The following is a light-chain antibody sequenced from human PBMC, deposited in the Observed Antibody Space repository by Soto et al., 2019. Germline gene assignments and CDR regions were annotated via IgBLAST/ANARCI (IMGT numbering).Light chain of an antibody. V-gene: IGLV2-14*03. J-gene: IGLJ2*01. CDR3: SSYTRSNTLVV. CDR1: SSDLGDYDA. Sequence: QPVLTQPASVSGSPGQSITISCTGTSSDLGDYDAVSWYQQYPGKAPKLMIYDVITRPSGVSNRFSGSKSGNTASLTISGLQAEDEADYYCSSYTRSNTLVVFGGGTQLTVL. CDR2: DVI.